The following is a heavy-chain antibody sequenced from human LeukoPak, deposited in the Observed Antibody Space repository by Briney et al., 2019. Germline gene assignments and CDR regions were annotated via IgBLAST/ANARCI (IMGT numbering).Heavy chain of an antibody. Sequence: PSETLSLTCTVSGGSISSGGYYWSWIRQHPGKGLEWIGYIHYSGSTYYNPPLKSRVTISVDTSKNQFSLKLSSVTAADTAVYFCARDPYYYDRSGGFDPWGQGTLVTVSS. V-gene: IGHV4-31*03. CDR1: GGSISSGGYY. CDR3: ARDPYYYDRSGGFDP. D-gene: IGHD3-22*01. CDR2: IHYSGST. J-gene: IGHJ5*02.